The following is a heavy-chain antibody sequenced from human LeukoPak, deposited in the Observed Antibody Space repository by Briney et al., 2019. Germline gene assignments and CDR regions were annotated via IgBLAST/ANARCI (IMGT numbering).Heavy chain of an antibody. CDR3: ARGSGSYGRLDY. CDR1: GGSINIYY. J-gene: IGHJ4*02. Sequence: SETLSLTCTVSGGSINIYYWSWIRQPPGKGLEWIGYIYYSGSTNYNPSLKSRVTISVDTSKNQFSLKLSSVTAADTAVYYCARGSGSYGRLDYWGQGTLVTVSS. CDR2: IYYSGST. D-gene: IGHD1-26*01. V-gene: IGHV4-59*01.